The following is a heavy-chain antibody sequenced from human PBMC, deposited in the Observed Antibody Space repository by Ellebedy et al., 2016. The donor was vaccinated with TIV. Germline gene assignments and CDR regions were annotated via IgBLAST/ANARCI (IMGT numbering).Heavy chain of an antibody. D-gene: IGHD2-21*02. V-gene: IGHV3-23*01. CDR2: ISGSGGST. J-gene: IGHJ6*03. CDR1: GFTFGSYA. Sequence: GGSLRLXXEASGFTFGSYAMSWVRQAPGRRLEWVSAISGSGGSTHYVDSVRGRFTISRDNSKNTLYLQMTSLRAEDTAVYYCARAPTAIFAHFYYYYYYMDVWGKGTTVTVSS. CDR3: ARAPTAIFAHFYYYYYYMDV.